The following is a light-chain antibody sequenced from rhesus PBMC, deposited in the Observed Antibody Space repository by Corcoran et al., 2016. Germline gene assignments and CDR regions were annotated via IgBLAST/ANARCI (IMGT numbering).Light chain of an antibody. Sequence: QVILTQSPATLSLSPGERATLSCRASQSVSSYLAWYQQKPGQAPRLLIYGASSRATGIPDRFSGSGSVTDGTLTISSLEPEDVGVYHCYQHSSGYSFGQGTKVEIK. V-gene: IGKV3-10*01. CDR3: YQHSSGYS. CDR1: QSVSSY. J-gene: IGKJ2*01. CDR2: GAS.